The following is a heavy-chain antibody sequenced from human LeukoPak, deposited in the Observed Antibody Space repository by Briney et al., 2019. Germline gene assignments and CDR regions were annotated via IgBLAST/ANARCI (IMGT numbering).Heavy chain of an antibody. CDR3: ATGKLPGYSGPRYYYYYMDV. CDR2: FDPEDGET. V-gene: IGHV1-24*01. CDR1: GYTLTELS. J-gene: IGHJ6*03. D-gene: IGHD5-12*01. Sequence: GASVKVSCKVSGYTLTELSMHWVRQAPGKGLEWMGGFDPEDGETIYAQKFQGRVTMTEDTSTDTAYMELSSLRSEDTAVYYCATGKLPGYSGPRYYYYYMDVWGKGTTVTVSS.